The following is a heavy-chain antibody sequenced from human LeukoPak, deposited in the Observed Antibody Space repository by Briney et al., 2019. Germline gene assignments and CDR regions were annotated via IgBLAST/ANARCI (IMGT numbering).Heavy chain of an antibody. Sequence: GESLKISCKLSGDTFTNYWIGWVRQMPGKGLEWMGTIYPADSDTRYSPSFRGQVTISADKSISTAYLQWSSLKASDTAMYYCARLGAPEINYSDRRYYGMDVWGQGTTVTVSS. CDR3: ARLGAPEINYSDRRYYGMDV. D-gene: IGHD1-7*01. J-gene: IGHJ6*02. CDR1: GDTFTNYW. V-gene: IGHV5-51*01. CDR2: IYPADSDT.